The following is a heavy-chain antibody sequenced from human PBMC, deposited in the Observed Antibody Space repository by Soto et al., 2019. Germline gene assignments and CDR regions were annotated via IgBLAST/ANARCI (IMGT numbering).Heavy chain of an antibody. CDR3: ARNDALRKTPINYFDY. CDR2: IYYSGST. D-gene: IGHD2-21*01. V-gene: IGHV4-61*01. J-gene: IGHJ4*02. CDR1: GCSLRRGCFY. Sequence: SGTPFPPSPFSGCSLRRGCFYWGRVPPPPGKGLEWIGYIYYSGSTNYNPSLKSRVTISVDTSKNQFSLKLSSVTAADTAVYYCARNDALRKTPINYFDYWGQGTLVTVSS.